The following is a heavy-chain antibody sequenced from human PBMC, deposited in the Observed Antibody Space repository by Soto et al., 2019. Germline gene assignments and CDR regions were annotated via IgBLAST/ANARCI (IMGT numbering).Heavy chain of an antibody. CDR1: GFTFSSYA. D-gene: IGHD6-19*01. Sequence: PGGSLRLSCAASGFTFSSYAMSWVRQAPGKGLEWVSAISGSGGSTYYADSVKGRFTISRDNSKNTLYLQMNSLRAEDTAVYYCARCRSIAVGLGYWGQRTLVTASS. J-gene: IGHJ4*02. V-gene: IGHV3-23*01. CDR3: ARCRSIAVGLGY. CDR2: ISGSGGST.